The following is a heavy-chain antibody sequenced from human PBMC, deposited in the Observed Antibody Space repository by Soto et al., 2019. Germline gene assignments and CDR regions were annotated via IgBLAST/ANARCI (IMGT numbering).Heavy chain of an antibody. Sequence: QVQLVQSGAEMKKPGSSVKVSCKASGGTFSSYTISWVRQAPGQGLEWMGRIIPILGIANYAQKFQGRVTITADKSTSTAYMELSSLRSEDTAVYYCARGYCSGGSCYSADYWGQGTLVTVSS. CDR1: GGTFSSYT. V-gene: IGHV1-69*02. CDR2: IIPILGIA. CDR3: ARGYCSGGSCYSADY. D-gene: IGHD2-15*01. J-gene: IGHJ4*02.